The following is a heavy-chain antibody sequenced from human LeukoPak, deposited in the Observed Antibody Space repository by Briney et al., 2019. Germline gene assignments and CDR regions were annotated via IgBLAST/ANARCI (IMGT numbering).Heavy chain of an antibody. V-gene: IGHV4-39*07. Sequence: SETLSLTCTVSGGSISSSSYYWGWIRQPPGKGLEWVGNGGSTYYNPSLKSRVTISVDTSKNQFSLKLSSVTAADTAVYYCARGYCSGGSCYSYYYYNYMDVWGKGTTVTVSS. CDR1: GGSISSSSYY. J-gene: IGHJ6*03. CDR3: ARGYCSGGSCYSYYYYNYMDV. CDR2: GGST. D-gene: IGHD2-15*01.